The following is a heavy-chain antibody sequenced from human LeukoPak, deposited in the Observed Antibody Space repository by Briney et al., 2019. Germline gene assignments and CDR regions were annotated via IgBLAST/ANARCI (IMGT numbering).Heavy chain of an antibody. CDR2: ISYDGSNK. Sequence: PGGSLRFSCAASGFTFSTYGMHWVRQAPGKGLEWVAVISYDGSNKYYADSVKGRFTISRDNSKNTLYLQMNSLRAEDTAVYYCAKVILNCSGGSCYVDYWGQGTLVTVSS. J-gene: IGHJ4*02. CDR1: GFTFSTYG. CDR3: AKVILNCSGGSCYVDY. D-gene: IGHD2-15*01. V-gene: IGHV3-30*18.